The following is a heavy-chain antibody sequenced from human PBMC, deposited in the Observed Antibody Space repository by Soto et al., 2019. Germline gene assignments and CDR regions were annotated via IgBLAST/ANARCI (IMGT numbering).Heavy chain of an antibody. CDR3: ARDRRGPFPLDP. Sequence: QVQLQESGPGLVKPSQTLSLTCTVSGGSISSGGYYWSWIRQHPGKGLEWIGYIYYSGSTYYNPSLKSRVTIAVDTAKNQFSLKLSSVTAADTAVYYCARDRRGPFPLDPWGQGTLVTVSS. CDR2: IYYSGST. J-gene: IGHJ5*02. CDR1: GGSISSGGYY. V-gene: IGHV4-31*03.